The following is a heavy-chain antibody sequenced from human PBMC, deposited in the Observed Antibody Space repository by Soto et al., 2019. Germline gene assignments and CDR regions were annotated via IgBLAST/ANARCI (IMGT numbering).Heavy chain of an antibody. D-gene: IGHD2-21*01. CDR3: ARGLKSYYGVDV. CDR2: IKGDGSTT. V-gene: IGHV3-74*01. CDR1: GFSFSTYW. Sequence: EVQLVESGGGLLQPGGSLRLSCAASGFSFSTYWMHWVRQAPGKGLVWVSRIKGDGSTTTYADSVKGRFSISRDNAKNTLYLQMNSLGAEDTAVYYCARGLKSYYGVDVWGQGTTVTVSS. J-gene: IGHJ6*02.